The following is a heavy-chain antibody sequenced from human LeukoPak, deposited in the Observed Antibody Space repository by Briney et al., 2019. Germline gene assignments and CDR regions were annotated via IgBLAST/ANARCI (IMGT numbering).Heavy chain of an antibody. CDR3: ASTRCTGTSCYLPILD. CDR1: GITFSTYW. J-gene: IGHJ4*02. V-gene: IGHV3-7*01. D-gene: IGHD2-2*01. Sequence: GGSLRLSCVVSGITFSTYWMTWVRQAPGKGLEWVADIKPDGSEGDYVDSVKGRFTISRDNAKNSLYLQMNNLRAEDTAMYYCASTRCTGTSCYLPILDWGQGILVTVSS. CDR2: IKPDGSEG.